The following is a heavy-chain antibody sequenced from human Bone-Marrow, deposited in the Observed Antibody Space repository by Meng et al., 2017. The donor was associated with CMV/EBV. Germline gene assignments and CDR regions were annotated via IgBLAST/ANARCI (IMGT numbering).Heavy chain of an antibody. CDR3: ARHINFWSAYYYYGLDV. CDR1: GGSISSYY. D-gene: IGHD3-3*01. J-gene: IGHJ6*02. V-gene: IGHV4-59*08. CDR2: IYYSGST. Sequence: SETLSLTCTVSGGSISSYYWSWIRQPPGKGLEWIGYIYYSGSTNYNPSLKSRVTISVDTSKNQFFLKLSSMTAADTAVYYCARHINFWSAYYYYGLDVWGQGTTVTVSS.